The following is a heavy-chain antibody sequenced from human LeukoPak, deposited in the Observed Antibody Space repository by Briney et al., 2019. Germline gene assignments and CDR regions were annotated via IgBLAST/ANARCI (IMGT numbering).Heavy chain of an antibody. CDR1: GYSFSDHY. CDR2: IHPDSGGT. J-gene: IGHJ6*02. V-gene: IGHV1-2*02. CDR3: ARVSGPTRYYGLDV. D-gene: IGHD3-16*02. Sequence: ASVKVSCKASGYSFSDHYIHWVRQAPGQGLEWMGWIHPDSGGTIYAQNFHGRLTVTRDRSLGTAYMELPRLTSDDTAKYYCARVSGPTRYYGLDVWGQGTTVIVTS.